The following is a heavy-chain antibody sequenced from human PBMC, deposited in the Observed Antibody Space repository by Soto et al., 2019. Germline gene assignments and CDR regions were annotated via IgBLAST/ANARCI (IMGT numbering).Heavy chain of an antibody. V-gene: IGHV4-61*01. CDR2: IYYSGST. CDR3: ARARLRYFDWLLSHYGMDV. J-gene: IGHJ6*02. Sequence: SETLSLTCTISDGSVSIGSYYWSWIRQPPGKGREWIGYIYYSGSTNYNPSLKSRVTISVDTSKNQFSLKLSSVTAADTAVYYCARARLRYFDWLLSHYGMDVWGQGTPVTVSS. D-gene: IGHD3-9*01. CDR1: DGSVSIGSYY.